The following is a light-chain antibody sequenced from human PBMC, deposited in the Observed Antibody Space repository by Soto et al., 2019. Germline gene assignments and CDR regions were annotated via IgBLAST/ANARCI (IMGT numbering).Light chain of an antibody. V-gene: IGLV1-51*02. CDR3: GTWDSSLSAVV. J-gene: IGLJ2*01. CDR1: SSNIGNNY. Sequence: QAVVTQPPSVSAAPGQKVTISCSGSSSNIGNNYVSWYQHLPGTAPKLLMYENNKRPSGIPDRFSASKSGTSATLGITGLQTGDEADYYCGTWDSSLSAVVFGGGTKLTVL. CDR2: ENN.